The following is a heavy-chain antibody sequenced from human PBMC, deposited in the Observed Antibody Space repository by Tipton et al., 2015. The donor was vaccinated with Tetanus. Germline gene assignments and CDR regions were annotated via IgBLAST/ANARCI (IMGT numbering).Heavy chain of an antibody. CDR2: TNPNSGGT. J-gene: IGHJ4*02. CDR1: GYTFTGYY. V-gene: IGHV1-2*02. CDR3: AREGGCSGGSCYDTYYFDY. Sequence: QLVQSGAEVKKPGASVKVSCKASGYTFTGYYMHWVRQAPGQGLERMGWTNPNSGGTNYAQKFQGRVTMTRDTSISTAYMELSRLRSDDTAVYYCAREGGCSGGSCYDTYYFDYWGQGTLVTVSS. D-gene: IGHD2-15*01.